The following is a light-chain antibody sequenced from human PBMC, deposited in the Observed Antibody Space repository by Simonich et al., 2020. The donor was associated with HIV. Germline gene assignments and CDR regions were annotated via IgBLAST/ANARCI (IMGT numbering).Light chain of an antibody. J-gene: IGKJ1*01. CDR1: QSVSSN. V-gene: IGKV3-15*01. CDR3: QQYHNLCT. CDR2: GAS. Sequence: EIVMTQSPATLSVSPGERATLSCRASQSVSSNLAWYQQKPGQAPRLLIYGASTRATGIPARCSGSGSGTEFTLTISSLQSEDFAVYYCQQYHNLCTFGQGTKVEIK.